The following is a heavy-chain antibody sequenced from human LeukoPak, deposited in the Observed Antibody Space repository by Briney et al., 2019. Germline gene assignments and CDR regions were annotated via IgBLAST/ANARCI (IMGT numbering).Heavy chain of an antibody. V-gene: IGHV4-34*01. Sequence: NPSETLSLTCAVYGGSFSGYYWSWIRQPPGKGLEWIGEINHSGSTNYNPSLKSRVTMSVDTSKNQFSLKLSSVTAADTAVYYCARGRLPRDWFDPWGQGTLVTVSS. CDR1: GGSFSGYY. CDR3: ARGRLPRDWFDP. CDR2: INHSGST. J-gene: IGHJ5*02. D-gene: IGHD5-18*01.